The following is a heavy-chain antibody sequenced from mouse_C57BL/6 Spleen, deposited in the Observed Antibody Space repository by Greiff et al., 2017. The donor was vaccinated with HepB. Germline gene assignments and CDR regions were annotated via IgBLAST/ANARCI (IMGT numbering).Heavy chain of an antibody. CDR1: GYSITSGYD. V-gene: IGHV3-1*01. Sequence: EVQLQESGPGMVKPSQSLSLTCTVTGYSITSGYDWHWIRHFPGNKLEWMGYISYSGSTNYNPSLKSRISITHDTSKNHFFLKLNSVTTEATATYYCAGDPCYGSSYVFAYWGQGTLVTVSA. D-gene: IGHD1-1*01. J-gene: IGHJ3*01. CDR3: AGDPCYGSSYVFAY. CDR2: ISYSGST.